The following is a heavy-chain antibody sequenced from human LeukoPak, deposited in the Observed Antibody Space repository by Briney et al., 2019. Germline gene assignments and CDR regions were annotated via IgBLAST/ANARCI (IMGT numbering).Heavy chain of an antibody. D-gene: IGHD6-19*01. J-gene: IGHJ4*02. CDR1: GXTFSDYY. Sequence: PGGSLRLSCAASGXTFSDYYMSWIRQAPGKGLEWVSYISSSSSYTNYADSVKGRFTISRDNAKNSLYLQMNSLRAEDTAVYYCARDRGSGWYLYYFDYWGQGTLVTVSS. CDR2: ISSSSSYT. V-gene: IGHV3-11*06. CDR3: ARDRGSGWYLYYFDY.